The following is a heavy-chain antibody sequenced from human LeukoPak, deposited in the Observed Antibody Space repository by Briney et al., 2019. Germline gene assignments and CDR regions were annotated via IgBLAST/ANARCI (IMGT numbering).Heavy chain of an antibody. CDR3: ARGFGYGTYWARAPLYFDL. Sequence: SETLSLTCTVSGGSISSSSYYWGWIRQPPGKGLEWIGSIYYSGSTYYNPSLKSRVTISVDTSKNQFSLKLSSVTAADTAVYYCARGFGYGTYWARAPLYFDLWGRGTLVTVSS. CDR1: GGSISSSSYY. J-gene: IGHJ2*01. D-gene: IGHD5-12*01. CDR2: IYYSGST. V-gene: IGHV4-39*07.